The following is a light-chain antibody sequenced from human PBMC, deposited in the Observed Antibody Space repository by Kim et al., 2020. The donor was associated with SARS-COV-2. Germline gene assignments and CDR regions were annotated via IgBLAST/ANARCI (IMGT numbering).Light chain of an antibody. CDR2: DAS. Sequence: EIVMTQSSATLSVSPGERATVSCRASQSVSINLAWFQQKPGQAPRLLIFDASSRATGVPARFSGSGSGTDFTLSISSLQSEDFAVYYCQQYNNWRTFGQGTKVDIK. CDR1: QSVSIN. J-gene: IGKJ1*01. CDR3: QQYNNWRT. V-gene: IGKV3-15*01.